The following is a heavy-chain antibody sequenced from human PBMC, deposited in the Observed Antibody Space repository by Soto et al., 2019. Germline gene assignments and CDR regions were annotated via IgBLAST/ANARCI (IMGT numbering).Heavy chain of an antibody. CDR2: IFHSGST. CDR3: ARGGIAGHWFDP. Sequence: QVQLQESGPGLVKPSQTLSLTCTVSGDSISNGGFYYSWIRQHPGQGLEWVGYIFHSGSTPSNPSLRSRVTLSADTSKTQLFLKLTSVTAADTAVYYCARGGIAGHWFDPWGQGTLVPVSA. CDR1: GDSISNGGFY. V-gene: IGHV4-31*03. D-gene: IGHD2-15*01. J-gene: IGHJ5*02.